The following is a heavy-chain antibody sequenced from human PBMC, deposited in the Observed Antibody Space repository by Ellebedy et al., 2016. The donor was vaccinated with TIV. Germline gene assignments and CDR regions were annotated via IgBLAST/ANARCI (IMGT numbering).Heavy chain of an antibody. V-gene: IGHV1-69*10. Sequence: AASVKVSCKASGYTFTSYAISWVRQATGQGLEWMGRIIPILGIANYAQKFQGRVTFTTDTSASTAYIALSSLRSEDTDIYYCARDLGSTTWYGDAFDIWGQGTMVTVS. CDR3: ARDLGSTTWYGDAFDI. J-gene: IGHJ3*02. CDR1: GYTFTSYA. D-gene: IGHD6-13*01. CDR2: IIPILGIA.